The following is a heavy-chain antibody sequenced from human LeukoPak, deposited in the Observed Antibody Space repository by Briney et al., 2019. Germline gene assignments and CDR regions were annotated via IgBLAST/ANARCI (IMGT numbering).Heavy chain of an antibody. CDR1: GFTFNNYA. CDR3: VKEHYYDSSGYSDY. J-gene: IGHJ4*02. D-gene: IGHD3-22*01. Sequence: GGSLRLSCAASGFTFNNYAMSWVRQAPGKGLEWVSAISGSGGSTYYADSVKGRFTISRDNSKNTLYLQMNSLRAEDTAVYYCVKEHYYDSSGYSDYWGQGILVTVSS. V-gene: IGHV3-23*01. CDR2: ISGSGGST.